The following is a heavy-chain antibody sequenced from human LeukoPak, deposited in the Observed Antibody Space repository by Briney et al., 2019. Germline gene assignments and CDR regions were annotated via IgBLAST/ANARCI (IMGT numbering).Heavy chain of an antibody. CDR1: GYAFTSYG. CDR2: ISAYNGNT. V-gene: IGHV1-18*01. D-gene: IGHD3-16*01. J-gene: IGHJ1*01. Sequence: GASVKVSFKASGYAFTSYGISWVRQAPGQGLEWMGWISAYNGNTNYAQKLQGRVTMTTDTSTSTAYMELRSLRSDDTAVYYCARADYEGYSPAEYFQHWGQGTLVTVSS. CDR3: ARADYEGYSPAEYFQH.